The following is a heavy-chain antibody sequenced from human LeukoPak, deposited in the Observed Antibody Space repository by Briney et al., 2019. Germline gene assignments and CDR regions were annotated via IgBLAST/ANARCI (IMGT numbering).Heavy chain of an antibody. V-gene: IGHV3-69-1*01. D-gene: IGHD3-9*01. CDR1: GFTFSDYV. Sequence: GGSLRLCCAASGFTFSDYVMSWVRQAPGKGLEWVSYINHNDADSVKGRFTISRDTAKKTLYLQMNSLRDDDTALYYCVRDNDWAFHYWGQGTLVTVSS. CDR3: VRDNDWAFHY. CDR2: INH. J-gene: IGHJ4*02.